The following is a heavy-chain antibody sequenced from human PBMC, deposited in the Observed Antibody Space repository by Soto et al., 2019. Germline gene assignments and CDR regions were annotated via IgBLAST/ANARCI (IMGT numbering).Heavy chain of an antibody. V-gene: IGHV1-18*01. J-gene: IGHJ4*02. CDR1: GYTFTSYG. CDR2: XSAXNXXX. Sequence: GASVKVSCKASGYTFTSYGISLVRQAPGQGLEWXGXXSAXNXXXNXXXXLQGRVTMTTDTSTSTAYMELRSLRSDDTAVYYCARDRLGSCYDYWGQGTLVTVSS. CDR3: ARDRLGSCYDY. D-gene: IGHD2-15*01.